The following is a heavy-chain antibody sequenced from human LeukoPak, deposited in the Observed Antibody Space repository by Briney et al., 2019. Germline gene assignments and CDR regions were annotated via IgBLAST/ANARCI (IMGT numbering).Heavy chain of an antibody. CDR3: ARIRTVTNAFDI. CDR2: IDWDDDK. V-gene: IGHV2-70*11. J-gene: IGHJ3*02. D-gene: IGHD4-17*01. CDR1: GFSPSTSGMC. Sequence: SGPTLVNPTQTLTLTCTFSGFSPSTSGMCVSWIRQPPGKALEWLARIDWDDDKYYSTSLKTRLTISKDTSKNQVVLTMTNMDPVDTATYYCARIRTVTNAFDIWGQGTMVTVSS.